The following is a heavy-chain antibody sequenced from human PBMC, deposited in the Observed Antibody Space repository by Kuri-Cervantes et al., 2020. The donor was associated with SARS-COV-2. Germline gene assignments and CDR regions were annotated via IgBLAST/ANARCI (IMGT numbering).Heavy chain of an antibody. V-gene: IGHV3-23*01. D-gene: IGHD3-9*01. CDR2: ITSSGAIT. CDR3: ARDHILYDILTGYYSPAYYYYYGMDV. CDR1: GFIFSTYA. Sequence: GGSLRLSCAASGFIFSTYAMNWVRQAPGKGLEWVSAITSSGAITYHADSVKGRFTISRDNSKNTLYLQMNSLRAEDTAVYYCARDHILYDILTGYYSPAYYYYYGMDVWGQGTTVTVSS. J-gene: IGHJ6*02.